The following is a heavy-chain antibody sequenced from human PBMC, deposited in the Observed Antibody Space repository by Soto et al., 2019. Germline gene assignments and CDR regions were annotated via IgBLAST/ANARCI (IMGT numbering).Heavy chain of an antibody. CDR2: IIPIFGTA. D-gene: IGHD3-10*01. Sequence: QVQLVQSGAEVKKPGSSVKVSCKASGGTFSSYAISWVRQAPGQGLEWMGGIIPIFGTANYAQKFQGRVTITADESTSTAYMELSSLRSEDTAVYYCARAMVRGVTSYYYYGMDVWGQGTTVTVSS. CDR1: GGTFSSYA. CDR3: ARAMVRGVTSYYYYGMDV. J-gene: IGHJ6*02. V-gene: IGHV1-69*01.